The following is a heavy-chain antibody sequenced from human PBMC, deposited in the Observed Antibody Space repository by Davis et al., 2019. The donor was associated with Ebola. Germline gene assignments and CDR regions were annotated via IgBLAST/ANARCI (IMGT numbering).Heavy chain of an antibody. CDR1: GYTFTSYD. CDR3: VRGEDYCTSASCYDY. CDR2: MNPNSGNT. Sequence: ASVKVSCKASGYTFTSYDINWVRQATGQGPEWMGWMNPNSGNTGYARRFQGRVTMTRDTSITTAYMELSSLRSEDTDVYYCVRGEDYCTSASCYDYWGQGTLVTVSS. V-gene: IGHV1-8*01. J-gene: IGHJ4*02. D-gene: IGHD2-2*01.